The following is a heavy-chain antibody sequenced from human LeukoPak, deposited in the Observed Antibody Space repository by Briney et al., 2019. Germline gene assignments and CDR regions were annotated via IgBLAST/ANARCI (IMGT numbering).Heavy chain of an antibody. V-gene: IGHV1-2*02. Sequence: ASVKVSCKASGYTFTGYYMHSVRQAPRQGLEWMGWINPNNGVTKYAQNFQGRVTMTRDTSISTACMEVSRLTSDDTAGYYCTREGPLGGATDGFDIWGQGTMVTVSS. CDR1: GYTFTGYY. D-gene: IGHD1-26*01. CDR3: TREGPLGGATDGFDI. CDR2: INPNNGVT. J-gene: IGHJ3*02.